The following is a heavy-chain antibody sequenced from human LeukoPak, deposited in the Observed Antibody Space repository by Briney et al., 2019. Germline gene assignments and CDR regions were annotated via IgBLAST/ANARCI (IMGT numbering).Heavy chain of an antibody. V-gene: IGHV1-3*01. Sequence: ASVKVSCKASGYIFTSYAMHGVRQAPGQRLEWMGWINAGNGNTKYSQKFQGRVTITRDTSASTAYMELSSLRSEDTAVYYCARTPDGDKFDYWGQGTLVTVSS. D-gene: IGHD4-17*01. CDR2: INAGNGNT. CDR1: GYIFTSYA. CDR3: ARTPDGDKFDY. J-gene: IGHJ4*02.